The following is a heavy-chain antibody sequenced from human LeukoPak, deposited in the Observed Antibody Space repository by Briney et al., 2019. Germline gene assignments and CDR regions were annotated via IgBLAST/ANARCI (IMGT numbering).Heavy chain of an antibody. Sequence: GGSLRLSCAGSGFTFSSYAMSWVRQAPGKGLEWVSGISGNGATTYYADSVKGRFAISRENSKNILYLQMNSLRAEDSAIYYCANFVWEPRAFDLWGQGTMVTVSS. V-gene: IGHV3-23*01. CDR1: GFTFSSYA. D-gene: IGHD1-26*01. CDR3: ANFVWEPRAFDL. J-gene: IGHJ3*01. CDR2: ISGNGATT.